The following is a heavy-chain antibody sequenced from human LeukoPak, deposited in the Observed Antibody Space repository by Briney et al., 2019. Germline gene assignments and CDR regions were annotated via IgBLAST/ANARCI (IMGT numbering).Heavy chain of an antibody. Sequence: GESLKISCKGSGYSYTTYWIGWVRQMPGKGLEWMGINYPVDSETKYSPSFEGQVSISADKSINTAYLQWSNLRASDSAMYYRASGDSSGHYRLPTEAYWGQGTLVTVSS. CDR2: NYPVDSET. D-gene: IGHD3-22*01. J-gene: IGHJ4*02. V-gene: IGHV5-51*01. CDR3: ASGDSSGHYRLPTEAY. CDR1: GYSYTTYW.